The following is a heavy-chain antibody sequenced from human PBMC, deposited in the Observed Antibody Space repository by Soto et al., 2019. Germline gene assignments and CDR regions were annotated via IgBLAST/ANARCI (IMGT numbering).Heavy chain of an antibody. CDR1: GFSLSTRGVG. CDR3: AHTKVWGSHRFLDY. D-gene: IGHD3-16*02. J-gene: IGHJ4*02. CDR2: IYWDDDK. Sequence: QITLKESGPTLVKPTQTLTLTCTFSGFSLSTRGVGVGWIRQPPGKALEWLAFIYWDDDKRYSPSLKSRLTNIKXTXINQVVLTLSNMDPVDTATYYCAHTKVWGSHRFLDYWGQGTLVTVSS. V-gene: IGHV2-5*02.